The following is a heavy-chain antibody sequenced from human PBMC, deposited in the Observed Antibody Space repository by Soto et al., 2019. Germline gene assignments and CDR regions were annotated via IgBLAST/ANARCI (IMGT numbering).Heavy chain of an antibody. CDR1: GGSISSYY. Sequence: PSETLSLTCTVSGGSISSYYWSWIRQPPGKGLEWIGYIYYSGSTNYNPSLKSRVTISVDTSKNQFSLKLSSVTAADTAVYYCARLYMFGNRLFDYWGQGTLVTVSS. V-gene: IGHV4-59*01. J-gene: IGHJ4*02. CDR3: ARLYMFGNRLFDY. D-gene: IGHD3-10*02. CDR2: IYYSGST.